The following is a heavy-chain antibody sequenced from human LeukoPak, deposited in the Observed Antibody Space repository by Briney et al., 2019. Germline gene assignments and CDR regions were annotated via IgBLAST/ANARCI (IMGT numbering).Heavy chain of an antibody. CDR3: ARVRATFSPHFDN. D-gene: IGHD5-12*01. V-gene: IGHV3-74*01. J-gene: IGHJ4*02. CDR1: GFTFSSYW. CDR2: INSDASIT. Sequence: GGSLRLSCAASGFTFSSYWMHWVRQTPGEGLMWVSRINSDASITNYADSVKGRFTISRDNAKNTLYLQMNSLRAEDTAVYYCARVRATFSPHFDNWGQGTLVTVSS.